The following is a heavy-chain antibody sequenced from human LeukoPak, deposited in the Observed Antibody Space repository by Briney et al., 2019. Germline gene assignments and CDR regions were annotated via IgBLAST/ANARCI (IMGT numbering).Heavy chain of an antibody. CDR2: LKQDGSVK. Sequence: GGSLRLSSVASGFTFSTYWMSWVRQAPGKGLEWEANLKQDGSVKHYVDSVKGRFTISRDNAKNSLYLQMTNLRAEDTAVYYCATSADSPGNSWGQGTLITVSS. J-gene: IGHJ4*02. D-gene: IGHD4-23*01. V-gene: IGHV3-7*01. CDR1: GFTFSTYW. CDR3: ATSADSPGNS.